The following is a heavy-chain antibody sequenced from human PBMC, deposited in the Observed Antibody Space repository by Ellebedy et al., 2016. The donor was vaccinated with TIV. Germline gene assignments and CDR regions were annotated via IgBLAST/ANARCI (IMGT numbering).Heavy chain of an antibody. J-gene: IGHJ4*02. CDR3: AREQSVIAAAGTVNDY. Sequence: MPGGSLRLPCTLLAGPVSSDGFFWSWIRQHPGKGLAWIGYASYSGSTTYNPSLKSRVTISVDTSKNQFSLKLGSVTAADTAVYYCAREQSVIAAAGTVNDYWGQGTLVTVSS. CDR2: ASYSGST. CDR1: AGPVSSDGFF. D-gene: IGHD6-13*01. V-gene: IGHV4-61*08.